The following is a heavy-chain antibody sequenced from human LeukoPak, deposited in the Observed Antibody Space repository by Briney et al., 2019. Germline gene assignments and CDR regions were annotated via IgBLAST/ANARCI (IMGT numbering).Heavy chain of an antibody. D-gene: IGHD2-2*01. V-gene: IGHV4-34*01. CDR2: IEHNGNP. CDR3: ASRFCTNTNCLLDAFDV. Sequence: PSETLSLTCGVYGVSFSNYYWSWIRQPPGKGLGWIGEIEHNGNPNYNPSLTSRLTISVDTSEKQFSLRLTSVTAADTAIYYCASRFCTNTNCLLDAFDVWGQGALVTVSS. J-gene: IGHJ3*01. CDR1: GVSFSNYY.